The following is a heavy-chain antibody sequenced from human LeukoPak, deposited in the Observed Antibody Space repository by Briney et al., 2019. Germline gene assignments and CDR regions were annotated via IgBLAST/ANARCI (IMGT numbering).Heavy chain of an antibody. CDR2: ISAYNGNT. V-gene: IGHV1-18*01. CDR1: GYTFTSYG. D-gene: IGHD3-16*02. Sequence: ASVKVSCKSSGYTFTSYGISWVRHAPAKGLEWMGCISAYNGNTNYAQKLQGRVTMTTDTSTSTAYMELRSLRSDDTAVYYCARDLYYDYVWGSYRTTFDYWGQGTLVTVSS. CDR3: ARDLYYDYVWGSYRTTFDY. J-gene: IGHJ4*02.